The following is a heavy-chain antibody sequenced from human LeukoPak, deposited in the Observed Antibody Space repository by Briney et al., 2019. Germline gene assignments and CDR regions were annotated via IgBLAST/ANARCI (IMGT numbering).Heavy chain of an antibody. J-gene: IGHJ4*02. D-gene: IGHD2-15*01. CDR1: GYWFTSYW. Sequence: GESLKISCKGAGYWFTSYWIGWVRQMPGKGLEWMGIIYPGDSDTRYSPSFQGQVTISADKSISTAYLQWSSLKAADTAMYYCGRWGYGSGGIFYYYFDYWGQGTLVTVSS. CDR2: IYPGDSDT. CDR3: GRWGYGSGGIFYYYFDY. V-gene: IGHV5-51*01.